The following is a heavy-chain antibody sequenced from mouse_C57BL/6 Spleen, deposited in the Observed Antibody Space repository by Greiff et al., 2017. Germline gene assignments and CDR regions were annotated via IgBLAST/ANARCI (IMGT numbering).Heavy chain of an antibody. Sequence: VKLVESGPGLVAPSQSLSITCPVSGFSLTSYAISWVRQPPGKGLEWLGVIWTGGGTNYNSALKSRLSISKDNSKSQVFLKMNSLQTDDTARYYCARGIYGNYEAWFAYWGQGTLVTVSA. CDR2: IWTGGGT. CDR3: ARGIYGNYEAWFAY. V-gene: IGHV2-9-1*01. D-gene: IGHD2-1*01. CDR1: GFSLTSYA. J-gene: IGHJ3*01.